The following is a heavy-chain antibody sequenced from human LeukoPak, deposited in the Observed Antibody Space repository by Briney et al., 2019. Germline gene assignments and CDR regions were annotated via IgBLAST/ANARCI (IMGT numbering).Heavy chain of an antibody. CDR2: IKSKTDGGTT. J-gene: IGHJ4*02. D-gene: IGHD6-13*01. CDR3: TTSRIISWDY. V-gene: IGHV3-15*01. CDR1: GFTFSSYG. Sequence: GGTLRLSCAASGFTFSSYGMSWVRQAPGKGLEWVGRIKSKTDGGTTDYAAPVKGRFTISRDDAKNTLYLQMNSLKTEDTAVYYCTTSRIISWDYWGQGTLVTVSS.